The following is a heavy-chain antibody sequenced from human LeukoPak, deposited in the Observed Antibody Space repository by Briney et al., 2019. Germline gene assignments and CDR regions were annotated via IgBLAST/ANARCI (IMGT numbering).Heavy chain of an antibody. CDR1: GFTFSNAW. J-gene: IGHJ4*02. CDR2: IKSKTDGGTT. V-gene: IGHV3-15*01. D-gene: IGHD3-9*01. Sequence: PGGSLRLSCAASGFTFSNAWMSWVRQAPGKGLEWVGRIKSKTDGGTTDYAAPVKGRFTISRDDSKNTLYLQMNSLKTEDTAVYYCTSTPDWGSPDYWGQGTLVTVSS. CDR3: TSTPDWGSPDY.